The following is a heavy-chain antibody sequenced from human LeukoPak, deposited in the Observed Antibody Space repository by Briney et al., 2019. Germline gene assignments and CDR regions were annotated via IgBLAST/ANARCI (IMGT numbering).Heavy chain of an antibody. Sequence: SQTLSLTCAISGDTVSRNSPAWNWIRQSPSRGLEWLGRTYFKSKWYNDYAVSVKSRITINPDTSKNQFSLHLNSVTPEDTAVYYCARGWNYALDSWGQGTLVTVSS. V-gene: IGHV6-1*01. CDR2: TYFKSKWYN. J-gene: IGHJ4*02. CDR1: GDTVSRNSPA. D-gene: IGHD1-7*01. CDR3: ARGWNYALDS.